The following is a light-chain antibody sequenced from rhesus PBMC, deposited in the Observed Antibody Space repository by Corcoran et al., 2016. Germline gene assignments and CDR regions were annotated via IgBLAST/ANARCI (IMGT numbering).Light chain of an antibody. Sequence: DIQLTQSPSSLSASVGDRVTITCRASQGISSYLAWYQQKSGKAPKLLIYDASNLQSGVPSRFSGSGSGPEFTLTISSLYPEDFATYYCQQRNSYPYSFGQGTKVEIK. CDR1: QGISSY. CDR2: DAS. V-gene: IGKV1-38*01. CDR3: QQRNSYPYS. J-gene: IGKJ2*01.